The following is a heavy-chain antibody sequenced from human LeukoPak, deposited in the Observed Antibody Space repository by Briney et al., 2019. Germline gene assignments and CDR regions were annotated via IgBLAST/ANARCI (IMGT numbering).Heavy chain of an antibody. D-gene: IGHD3-22*01. Sequence: GGSLRLSWAASGCTFSSYAMHWVRQAPGKGVGGGAVISYDGSNKYYADSVKGRFTISRDNSKNTLSLQMNSLRAEDTAVYYCARGARVRGITMIVVVITYFDYWGQGTLVTVSS. CDR3: ARGARVRGITMIVVVITYFDY. CDR2: ISYDGSNK. V-gene: IGHV3-30-3*01. J-gene: IGHJ4*02. CDR1: GCTFSSYA.